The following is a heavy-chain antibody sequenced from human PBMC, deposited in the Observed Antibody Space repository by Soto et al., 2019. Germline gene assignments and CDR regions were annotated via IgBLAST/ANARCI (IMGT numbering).Heavy chain of an antibody. J-gene: IGHJ3*02. Sequence: QVQLVESGGGVVQPGRSLRLSCAASGFTFSSYGMHWVRQAPGKGLEWVAVISYDGSNKYYADSVKGRFTISRDNSKNTLYLKMNSLRAEDTAVYYCAFGREGAFDIWGQGTMVTVSS. D-gene: IGHD3-10*01. V-gene: IGHV3-30*03. CDR3: AFGREGAFDI. CDR2: ISYDGSNK. CDR1: GFTFSSYG.